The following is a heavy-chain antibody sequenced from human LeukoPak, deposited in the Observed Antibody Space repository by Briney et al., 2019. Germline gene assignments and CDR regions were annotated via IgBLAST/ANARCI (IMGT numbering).Heavy chain of an antibody. CDR1: GFTFSSYW. J-gene: IGHJ3*02. V-gene: IGHV3-7*01. CDR2: IKQDGSEK. D-gene: IGHD3-22*01. Sequence: GGSLRLSCAASGFTFSSYWMSWVRQAPGKGLEWVANIKQDGSEKYYVDSVKGRFTVSRDNAKNSLYLQMNSLRAEDTAVYYCARGDFYDSSGSFNDAFDIWGQGTMVTVSS. CDR3: ARGDFYDSSGSFNDAFDI.